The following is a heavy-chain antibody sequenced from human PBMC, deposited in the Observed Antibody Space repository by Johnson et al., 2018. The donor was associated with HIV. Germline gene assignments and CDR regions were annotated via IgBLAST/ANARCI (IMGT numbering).Heavy chain of an antibody. J-gene: IGHJ3*02. CDR2: ISYDGSNK. V-gene: IGHV3-30*04. Sequence: QVQLVESGGGVVQPGRSLRLSCAASGFTFSSYAMHWVRQAPGKGLEWVAVISYDGSNKYYADSVKGRFTISRDNSKNTLYLQMNSLRAEDTAVYYCARDRGYVSGDARMTTVVITQPDAFDIWGQGTMVTVSS. D-gene: IGHD4-23*01. CDR1: GFTFSSYA. CDR3: ARDRGYVSGDARMTTVVITQPDAFDI.